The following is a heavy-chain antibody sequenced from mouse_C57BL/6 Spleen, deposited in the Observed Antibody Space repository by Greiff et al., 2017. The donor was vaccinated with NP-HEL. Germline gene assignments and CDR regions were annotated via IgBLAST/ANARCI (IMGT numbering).Heavy chain of an antibody. CDR3: ARRGDGYWGFAY. Sequence: QVQLQQSGPELVKPGASVKISCKASGYAFSSSWMNWVKQRPGKGLEWIGRIYPGDGDTNYNGKFKGKATLTADKSSSTAYMQLSSLTSEDSAVYFCARRGDGYWGFAYWGQGTLVTVSA. CDR1: GYAFSSSW. CDR2: IYPGDGDT. V-gene: IGHV1-82*01. J-gene: IGHJ3*01. D-gene: IGHD2-3*01.